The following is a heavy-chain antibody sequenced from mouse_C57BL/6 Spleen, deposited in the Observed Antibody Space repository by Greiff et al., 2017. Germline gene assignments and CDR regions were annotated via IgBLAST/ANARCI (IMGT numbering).Heavy chain of an antibody. CDR1: GYTFTDYY. D-gene: IGHD1-1*01. V-gene: IGHV1-26*01. Sequence: EVQLQQSGPELVKPGASVKISCKASGYTFTDYYMNWVKQSHGKSLEWIGDFNPNNGGTSYNQKFKDKATLTVDKSSSPAYMELRSLTSEDSAVYYCARLPHHYYGSRDYWGKGTTLTVSS. CDR3: ARLPHHYYGSRDY. J-gene: IGHJ2*01. CDR2: FNPNNGGT.